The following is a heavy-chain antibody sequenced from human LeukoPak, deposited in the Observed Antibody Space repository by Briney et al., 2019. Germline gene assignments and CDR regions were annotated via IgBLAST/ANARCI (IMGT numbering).Heavy chain of an antibody. CDR1: GFTFSDYY. CDR3: AREDLIAARSFDY. Sequence: GGSLRLSCAASGFTFSDYYMSWIRQAPGKGLEWVSYISSSSSTIYYADSVKGRITISTDKAKNSLYLQMNSLRAEDTAVYYCAREDLIAARSFDYWGQGTLVTVSS. CDR2: ISSSSSTI. J-gene: IGHJ4*02. D-gene: IGHD6-6*01. V-gene: IGHV3-11*04.